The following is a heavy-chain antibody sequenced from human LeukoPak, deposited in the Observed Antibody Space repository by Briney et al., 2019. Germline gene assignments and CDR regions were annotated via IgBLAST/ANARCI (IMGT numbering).Heavy chain of an antibody. V-gene: IGHV3-20*04. CDR3: ARAQTYGDSSFLLDY. Sequence: GGSLRPSCAASGLTFGNYGMSWVRQAQGKGLEWVSVINWIGGSTGYADSGEGRFPSSRDNAKNAQYLQMNSLRVEDTALYYCARAQTYGDSSFLLDYWGQGTLVTVSS. D-gene: IGHD4-17*01. J-gene: IGHJ4*02. CDR2: INWIGGST. CDR1: GLTFGNYG.